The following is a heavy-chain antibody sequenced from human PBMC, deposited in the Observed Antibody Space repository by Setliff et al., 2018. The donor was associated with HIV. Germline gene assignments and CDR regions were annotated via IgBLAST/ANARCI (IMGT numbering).Heavy chain of an antibody. D-gene: IGHD3-16*01. Sequence: SETLSLTCTVSGGSVSSHYWNWVRQPPGKGLEWIGSLYYRGGTKYNPSLQSRVTISVDTSKNQFSLRLSSLTASDTAVYYGARMVSDYIGHSDYWGQGTLVTVSS. V-gene: IGHV4-59*08. J-gene: IGHJ4*02. CDR1: GGSVSSHY. CDR3: ARMVSDYIGHSDY. CDR2: LYYRGGT.